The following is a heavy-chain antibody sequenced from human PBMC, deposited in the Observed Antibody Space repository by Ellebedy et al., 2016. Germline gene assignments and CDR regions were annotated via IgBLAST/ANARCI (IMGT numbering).Heavy chain of an antibody. CDR2: GDPNGGGT. Sequence: ASVKVSXXASGYTLTANFIHWVRQAPGQGLEWLGWGDPNGGGTNYAQNFQDRVTMTRDRSINTAYMELNGLRPDDTAVYYCARGVGTSWFDLWGQGTLVTVSS. J-gene: IGHJ5*02. CDR1: GYTLTANF. D-gene: IGHD1-26*01. V-gene: IGHV1-2*02. CDR3: ARGVGTSWFDL.